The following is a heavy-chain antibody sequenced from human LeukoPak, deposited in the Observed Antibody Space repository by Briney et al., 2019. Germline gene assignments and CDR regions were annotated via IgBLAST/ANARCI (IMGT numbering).Heavy chain of an antibody. CDR1: GYTFTNYA. J-gene: IGHJ4*02. V-gene: IGHV1-3*01. D-gene: IGHD3-9*01. CDR2: INAGNGKT. Sequence: ASVEVSCKASGYTFTNYAVHWVRQAPGQRLEWMGWINAGNGKTNYSQRFQGRVTLTRDTSASTVYMELRSLRSEDTAVYYCARGYYDLLTGHVVTYYFDYWGQGTLVIVSS. CDR3: ARGYYDLLTGHVVTYYFDY.